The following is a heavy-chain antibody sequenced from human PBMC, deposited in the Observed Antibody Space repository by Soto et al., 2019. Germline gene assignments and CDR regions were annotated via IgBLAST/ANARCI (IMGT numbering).Heavy chain of an antibody. J-gene: IGHJ5*02. CDR3: ARAPQYLKNWFDP. CDR1: GFTFSSYG. Sequence: GSLRLSCAASGFTFSSYGMHWVRQAPGKGLEWVAVIWYDGSNKYYADSVKGRFTISRDNSKNTLYLQMNSLRAEDTAVYYCARAPQYLKNWFDPWGQGTLVTVSS. D-gene: IGHD2-2*01. V-gene: IGHV3-33*01. CDR2: IWYDGSNK.